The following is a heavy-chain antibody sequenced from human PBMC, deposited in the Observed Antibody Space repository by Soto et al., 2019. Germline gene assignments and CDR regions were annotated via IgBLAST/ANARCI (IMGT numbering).Heavy chain of an antibody. Sequence: SETLSLTCAVYGGSFSGYYWSWIRQPPGKGLEWIGEINHSGSTTYNPSLKSRVTISVDTAKDQFSLKLGSVTAADTAVYYCAKGRIDRVTMVRGVIINLDYWGQGTLVTVSS. J-gene: IGHJ4*02. CDR3: AKGRIDRVTMVRGVIINLDY. CDR2: INHSGST. CDR1: GGSFSGYY. V-gene: IGHV4-34*01. D-gene: IGHD3-10*01.